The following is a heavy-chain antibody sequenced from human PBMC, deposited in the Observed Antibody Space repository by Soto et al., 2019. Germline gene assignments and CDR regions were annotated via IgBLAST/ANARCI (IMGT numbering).Heavy chain of an antibody. CDR2: MNPNSGNT. D-gene: IGHD6-19*01. Sequence: ASVKVSCKASGYTFTSYDINWVRQATGQELEWMGWMNPNSGNTGYAQKFQGRVTMTRNTSISTAYMELSSLRSEDTAVYYCARRRWLPAAFDIWGQGTMVTVSS. J-gene: IGHJ3*02. CDR1: GYTFTSYD. CDR3: ARRRWLPAAFDI. V-gene: IGHV1-8*01.